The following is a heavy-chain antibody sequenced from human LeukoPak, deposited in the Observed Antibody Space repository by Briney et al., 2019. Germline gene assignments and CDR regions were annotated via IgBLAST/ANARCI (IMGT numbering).Heavy chain of an antibody. D-gene: IGHD3-10*01. CDR1: GVSVSSGDYY. V-gene: IGHV4-30-4*01. CDR3: ARGITRRRTFDI. J-gene: IGHJ3*02. CDR2: IYYSGST. Sequence: PSETLSLTCTVSGVSVSSGDYYWRWIRQPPGKGLEWIGYIYYSGSTYYNPSLKSRITISVDTSKNQFSLKLSSVTAADTALYYCARGITRRRTFDIWGQGTMVTVSS.